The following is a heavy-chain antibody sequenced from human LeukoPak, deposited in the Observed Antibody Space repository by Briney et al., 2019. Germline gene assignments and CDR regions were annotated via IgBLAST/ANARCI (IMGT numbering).Heavy chain of an antibody. CDR3: AREPGFDSSGYLNWFDP. CDR1: GGSISSYY. V-gene: IGHV4-59*01. J-gene: IGHJ5*02. D-gene: IGHD3-22*01. CDR2: ISYSGST. Sequence: SETLSLTCTVSGGSISSYYWSWIRQPPGKGLEWMACISYSGSTKYNPSLKSRVTISVDTSKNQLSLKLSSVTAADTAVYYCAREPGFDSSGYLNWFDPWGQGTLVTVSS.